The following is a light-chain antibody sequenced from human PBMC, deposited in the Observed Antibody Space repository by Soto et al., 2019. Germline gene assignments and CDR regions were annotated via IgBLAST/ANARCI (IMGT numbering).Light chain of an antibody. CDR3: QQFNSYPFFT. CDR1: QGISRA. J-gene: IGKJ3*01. V-gene: IGKV1-13*02. CDR2: DAS. Sequence: AIQLTQSPSSLSASVGDSVTITCRASQGISRALVCYQQKPGKAPKLLIYDASSLESGVPSRFSGSGSGTDFTLIISSLQSEDFATYYCQQFNSYPFFTFGPGTKVDIK.